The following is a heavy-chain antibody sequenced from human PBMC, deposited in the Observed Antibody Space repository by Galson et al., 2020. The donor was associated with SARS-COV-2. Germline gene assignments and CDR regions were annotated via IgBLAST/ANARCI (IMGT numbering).Heavy chain of an antibody. D-gene: IGHD5-18*01. Sequence: GESLKISCAASGFTFSSYWMSWVRQAPGKGLEWVANIKQDGSEKYYVDSVKGRFTISRDNAKNSLYLQMNSLRAEDTAVYYCARDTRIQLWLQFDYWGQGTLVTVSS. CDR2: IKQDGSEK. V-gene: IGHV3-7*03. J-gene: IGHJ4*02. CDR1: GFTFSSYW. CDR3: ARDTRIQLWLQFDY.